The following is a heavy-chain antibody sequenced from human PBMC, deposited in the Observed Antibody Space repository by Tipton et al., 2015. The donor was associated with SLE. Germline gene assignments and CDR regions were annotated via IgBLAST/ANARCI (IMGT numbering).Heavy chain of an antibody. CDR2: ISGSGGSA. V-gene: IGHV3-23*01. J-gene: IGHJ6*02. CDR1: GFTFSNYA. CDR3: ARVLGSYYGMDV. Sequence: LSLTCVASGFTFSNYAMNWVRQAPGMGLEWVSAISGSGGSAYYAGSVKGRFTISRDNSKNTLYLQMNSLRAEDTAVYYCARVLGSYYGMDVWGQGTTVTVSS.